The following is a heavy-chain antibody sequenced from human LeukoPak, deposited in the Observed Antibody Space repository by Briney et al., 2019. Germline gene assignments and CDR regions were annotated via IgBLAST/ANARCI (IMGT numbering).Heavy chain of an antibody. D-gene: IGHD1-1*01. CDR1: GFTFSSYS. Sequence: GGSLRLSCAASGFTFSSYSMNWVRQAPGKGLEWVSSISSSSSYIYYADSVKGRFTISRDNAKNSLYLQMNSLRAEDTAVYYCARVVENWNPFDYWGQGTLVTVSS. CDR2: ISSSSSYI. V-gene: IGHV3-21*01. J-gene: IGHJ4*02. CDR3: ARVVENWNPFDY.